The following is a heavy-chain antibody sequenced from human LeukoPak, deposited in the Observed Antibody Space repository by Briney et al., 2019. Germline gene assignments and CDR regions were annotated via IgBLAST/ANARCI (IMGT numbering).Heavy chain of an antibody. Sequence: GASVKVSCTVSGSSLSGLSMHWVRHSPPKGLEWLGGFHPEDDETIYAQNFQGRVTMTEDTSTDTAYMEVRSLRSEATAVYFCVTGDHSPYYFQYWGQGTLVTVSS. J-gene: IGHJ4*02. CDR3: VTGDHSPYYFQY. D-gene: IGHD1-26*01. CDR1: GSSLSGLS. CDR2: FHPEDDET. V-gene: IGHV1-24*01.